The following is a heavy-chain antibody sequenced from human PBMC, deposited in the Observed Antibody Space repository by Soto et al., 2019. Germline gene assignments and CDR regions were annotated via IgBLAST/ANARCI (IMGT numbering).Heavy chain of an antibody. CDR3: AKDIGMCGVGIMGMGAFDS. D-gene: IGHD3-3*01. J-gene: IGHJ3*02. CDR1: VFTFYDYA. Sequence: SLRLSCASSVFTFYDYAMHCVRQTPGQSLEWVSGISWNSGSIGYADSVKVRFTVSRDNAKNSLYLQMNSLRAEDTALYYCAKDIGMCGVGIMGMGAFDSWCQGTLDNISS. V-gene: IGHV3-9*01. CDR2: ISWNSGSI.